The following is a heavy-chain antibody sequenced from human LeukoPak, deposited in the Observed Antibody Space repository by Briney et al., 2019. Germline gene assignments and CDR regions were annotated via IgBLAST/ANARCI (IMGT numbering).Heavy chain of an antibody. J-gene: IGHJ6*04. V-gene: IGHV1-24*01. D-gene: IGHD3-3*01. CDR2: FDPEDGET. CDR1: GYTLTELS. Sequence: ASVKVSCKVSGYTLTELSMHWVRQAPGKGLEWMGGFDPEDGETIYAQKFQGRVTITADISTNTAYLELTSLRSEDTAVYFCAGIPVFGVVLHQVPVWGKGTTVTVSS. CDR3: AGIPVFGVVLHQVPV.